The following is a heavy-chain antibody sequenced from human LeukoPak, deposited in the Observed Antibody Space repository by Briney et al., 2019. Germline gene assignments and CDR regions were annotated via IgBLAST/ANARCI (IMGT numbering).Heavy chain of an antibody. V-gene: IGHV3-23*01. CDR3: AQKPAYYYDSTGYALFDY. D-gene: IGHD3-22*01. CDR1: GFMFGSYA. Sequence: GGSLRLSCAASGFMFGSYAMSWVRQAPGKGLEWVSAISGGGDNTYYADSVKGRFTISRDNSRNTLYLQMNSLRADDTAVYYCAQKPAYYYDSTGYALFDYWGQGTLVTVSS. J-gene: IGHJ4*02. CDR2: ISGGGDNT.